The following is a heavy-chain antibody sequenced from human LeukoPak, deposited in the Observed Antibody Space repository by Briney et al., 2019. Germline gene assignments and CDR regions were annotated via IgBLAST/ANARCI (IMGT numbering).Heavy chain of an antibody. Sequence: PSETLSLTCAVYGGSFSSYYWSWIRQPPGKGLEWIGEINHSGSTSYKPSLKSRVSISLDTSKNQFSLKLSSVTAADTAVYYCARDRSSSWYEGPFDYWGQGTLVTVSS. CDR3: ARDRSSSWYEGPFDY. V-gene: IGHV4-34*01. J-gene: IGHJ4*02. CDR2: INHSGST. CDR1: GGSFSSYY. D-gene: IGHD6-13*01.